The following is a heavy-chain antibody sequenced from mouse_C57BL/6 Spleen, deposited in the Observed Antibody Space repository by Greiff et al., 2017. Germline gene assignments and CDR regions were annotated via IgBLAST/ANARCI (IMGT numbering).Heavy chain of an antibody. CDR2: IYPGSGST. J-gene: IGHJ4*01. CDR1: GYTFTSYW. V-gene: IGHV1-55*01. Sequence: QVQLQQPGAELVKPGASVKMSCKASGYTFTSYWIPWVKQRPGQGLEWIGDIYPGSGSTNYNEKFKSKATLTVDTSSSTAYMQLSSLTSAEAAVYYCARGGYYGAMDYWGQGTSVTVSS. CDR3: ARGGYYGAMDY. D-gene: IGHD1-2*01.